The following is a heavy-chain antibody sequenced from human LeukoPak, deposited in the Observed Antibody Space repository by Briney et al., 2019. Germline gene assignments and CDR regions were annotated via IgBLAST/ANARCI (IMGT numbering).Heavy chain of an antibody. D-gene: IGHD5-12*01. V-gene: IGHV3-23*01. Sequence: GGSLEPPRSATDLTFRSVATSGVRPAHWRGRGRGSVISGRGGRTSYADSVKGRFTISRDNSKNTLYVQMNSLRAEDTAVYYCAKDLLAATIDYYFDYWGQGTLVTVSS. CDR1: DLTFRSVA. CDR3: AKDLLAATIDYYFDY. CDR2: ISGRGGRT. J-gene: IGHJ4*02.